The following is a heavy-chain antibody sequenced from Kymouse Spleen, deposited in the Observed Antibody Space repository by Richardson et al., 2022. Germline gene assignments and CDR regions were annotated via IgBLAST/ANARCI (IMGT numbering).Heavy chain of an antibody. CDR3: AVDILTGYYKDYYYYGMDV. CDR1: GGSFSGYY. V-gene: IGHV4-34*01. J-gene: IGHJ6*02. CDR2: INHSGST. Sequence: QVQLQQWGAGLLKPSETLSLTCAVYGGSFSGYYWSWIRQPPGKGLEWIGEINHSGSTNYNPSLKSRVTISVDTSKNQFSLKLSSVTAADTAVYYCAVDILTGYYKDYYYYGMDVWGQGTTVTVSS. D-gene: IGHD3-9*01.